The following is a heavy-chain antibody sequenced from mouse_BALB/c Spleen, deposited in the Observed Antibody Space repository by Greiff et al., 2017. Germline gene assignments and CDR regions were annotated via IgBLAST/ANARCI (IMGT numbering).Heavy chain of an antibody. CDR2: IRNKANGYTT. J-gene: IGHJ3*01. V-gene: IGHV7-3*02. Sequence: EVQLQESGGGLVQPGGSLRLSCATSGFTFTDYYMSWVRQPPGKALEWLGFIRNKANGYTTEYSASVKGRFTISRDNSQSILYLQMNTLRAEDSATYYCARDTARATFAYWGQGTLVTVSA. CDR1: GFTFTDYY. CDR3: ARDTARATFAY. D-gene: IGHD3-1*01.